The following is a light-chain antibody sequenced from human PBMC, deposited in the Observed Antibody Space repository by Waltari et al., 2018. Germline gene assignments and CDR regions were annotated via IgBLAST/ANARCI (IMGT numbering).Light chain of an antibody. CDR2: DAS. CDR3: QQYGSLPWT. V-gene: IGKV3-20*01. J-gene: IGKJ1*01. Sequence: IVLTQSPGTLSLSPGGRATLSCRASESVRVDYLAWYQQKPGQAPRLLIYDASTRATGVPDRFSGSGSGTDFTLTISRLEPEDFAVYYCQQYGSLPWTFGQGTKVAIK. CDR1: ESVRVDY.